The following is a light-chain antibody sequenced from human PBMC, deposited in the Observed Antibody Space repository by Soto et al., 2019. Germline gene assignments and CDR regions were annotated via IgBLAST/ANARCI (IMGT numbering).Light chain of an antibody. CDR2: SYN. CDR3: AAWDDSVNVQL. J-gene: IGLJ2*01. V-gene: IGLV1-44*01. CDR1: SSSIGSNT. Sequence: QLVLTQPPSASGTPGQRVTISCSGSSSSIGSNTVNWYQQLPGTAPKLLIYSYNQRPSAVPDRFSGSKSCTSASLAISGLQYEDEADYYCAAWDDSVNVQLFGGGTKLTVL.